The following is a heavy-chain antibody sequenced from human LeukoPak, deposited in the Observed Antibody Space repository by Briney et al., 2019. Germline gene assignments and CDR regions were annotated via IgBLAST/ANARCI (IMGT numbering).Heavy chain of an antibody. D-gene: IGHD1-26*01. CDR1: GFTFSNYD. V-gene: IGHV3-30*18. J-gene: IGHJ4*02. CDR3: AKGHVGALWGYFDY. Sequence: GGSLRLSCAASGFTFSNYDMHWVHQAPGEGLEWVAVTSTDGSNKYYADSVKGRFTISRDNSKNTLYLQMDSLRAEDTAVYYCAKGHVGALWGYFDYWGQGTLLTVSS. CDR2: TSTDGSNK.